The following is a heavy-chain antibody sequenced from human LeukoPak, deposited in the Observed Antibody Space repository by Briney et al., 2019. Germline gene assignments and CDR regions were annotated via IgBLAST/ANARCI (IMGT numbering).Heavy chain of an antibody. CDR3: ARERLEDYYYGMDV. V-gene: IGHV3-30-3*01. CDR1: GXTXXSYX. J-gene: IGHJ6*02. D-gene: IGHD3-3*01. CDR2: ISYDGSNK. Sequence: GXTXXSYXMHWVRQAPGKGLEWXAVISYDGSNKYYADSVKGRFTISRDNSKNTLYLQMNSLRAEDTAVYYCARERLEDYYYGMDVWGQGTTVTVSS.